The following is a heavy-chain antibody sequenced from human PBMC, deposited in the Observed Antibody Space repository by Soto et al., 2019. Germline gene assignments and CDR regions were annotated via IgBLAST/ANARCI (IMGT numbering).Heavy chain of an antibody. CDR2: IYPGDSDT. V-gene: IGHV5-51*01. CDR3: AHMRVTMIVGAGHFHH. D-gene: IGHD3-22*01. J-gene: IGHJ1*01. CDR1: GYTFTTHW. Sequence: GESLKISCQGSGYTFTTHWIGWVRQMPGKGLEWMGIIYPGDSDTRYSPSFQGQVTISADKSINTAYLQWSSLKASDTAMYYCAHMRVTMIVGAGHFHHWGQGTLVTVSS.